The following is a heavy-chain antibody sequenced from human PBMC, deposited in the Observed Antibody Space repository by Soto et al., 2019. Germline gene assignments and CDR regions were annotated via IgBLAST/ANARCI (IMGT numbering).Heavy chain of an antibody. CDR2: ISYDGSNK. CDR1: GFTFSSYA. V-gene: IGHV3-30-3*01. D-gene: IGHD4-17*01. J-gene: IGHJ4*02. CDR3: ARVGRLHYFDY. Sequence: QVQLVESGGGVVQPGRSLRLSCAASGFTFSSYAMHWVRQAPGKGLEWVAVISYDGSNKYYADSVKGRFTISRDNSTNTLFLQMNSLRAEDTAVYYWARVGRLHYFDYWGQGTLVTVSS.